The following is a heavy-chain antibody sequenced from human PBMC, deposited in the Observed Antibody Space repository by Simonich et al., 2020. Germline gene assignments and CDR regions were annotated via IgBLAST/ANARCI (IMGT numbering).Heavy chain of an antibody. D-gene: IGHD2-2*01. V-gene: IGHV4-59*12. CDR1: GGSISSYY. CDR3: ARGGRYCSSTSCYYYYYYMDV. Sequence: QVQLQESGPGLVKPSETLSLTCTVSGGSISSYYWSWIRQPPGKRLEWIGYIYSSGSTNYNPSLKSRVTISVYKAKNQFSLKLSSVTAADTAVYYCARGGRYCSSTSCYYYYYYMDVWGKGTTVTVSS. CDR2: IYSSGST. J-gene: IGHJ6*03.